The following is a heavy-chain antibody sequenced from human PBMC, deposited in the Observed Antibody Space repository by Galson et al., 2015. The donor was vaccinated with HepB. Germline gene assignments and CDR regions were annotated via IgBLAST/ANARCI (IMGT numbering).Heavy chain of an antibody. CDR1: GFTFSRHG. CDR2: IWHDGSNQ. J-gene: IGHJ4*02. CDR3: VRESLMAMVTFDL. V-gene: IGHV3-33*07. D-gene: IGHD5-18*01. Sequence: SLRLSCAASGFTFSRHGINWVRQAPGKGLECVAMIWHDGSNQRYADSVKGRFTISRDNSKHKLYLQMNSLRAEDTAIYYCVRESLMAMVTFDLWGRGTLVTVSS.